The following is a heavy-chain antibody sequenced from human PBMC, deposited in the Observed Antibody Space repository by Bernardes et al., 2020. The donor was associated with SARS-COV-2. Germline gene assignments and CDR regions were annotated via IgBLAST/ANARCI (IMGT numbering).Heavy chain of an antibody. CDR2: TRNKATSYST. CDR1: GFTFSDHY. V-gene: IGHV3-72*01. J-gene: IGHJ1*01. D-gene: IGHD2-2*01. CDR3: IESGYCSTTSCPRAYFQH. Sequence: GGSLRLSCAASGFTFSDHYMDWVRQAPGKGLEWIGRTRNKATSYSTEYAASVKGRFTVARDDSKNSFYLQMNSLKTEDTAVYYCIESGYCSTTSCPRAYFQHWGQGTLVTVSS.